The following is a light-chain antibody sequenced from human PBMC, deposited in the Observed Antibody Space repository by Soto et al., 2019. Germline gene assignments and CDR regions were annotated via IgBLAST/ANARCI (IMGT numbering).Light chain of an antibody. CDR3: QQYYSYPPVT. CDR1: QGISRY. J-gene: IGKJ2*01. Sequence: AIRMTQSPSSFSASTGDRVTITCRASQGISRYLAWYQQKPGKAPKLLISAASTLQSGVPSRFSGSGSGTDFTLTLSCLQSEDFATYYCQQYYSYPPVTFGQGTQREIK. CDR2: AAS. V-gene: IGKV1-8*01.